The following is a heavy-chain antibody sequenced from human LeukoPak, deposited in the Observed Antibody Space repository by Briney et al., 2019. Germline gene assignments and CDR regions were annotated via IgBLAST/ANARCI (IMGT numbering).Heavy chain of an antibody. CDR1: GGSISSGDYY. J-gene: IGHJ4*02. V-gene: IGHV4-30-4*08. D-gene: IGHD3-22*01. CDR3: AREYTRMTVYDSSGY. Sequence: SETLSLTCTVSGGSISSGDYYWSWIRQPPGKGREWLRYIYYSGSTYYNPFLKSRVTTSVDTSKNQFSLKLSSVTAADTAVYYCAREYTRMTVYDSSGYWGQGNLVTVSS. CDR2: IYYSGST.